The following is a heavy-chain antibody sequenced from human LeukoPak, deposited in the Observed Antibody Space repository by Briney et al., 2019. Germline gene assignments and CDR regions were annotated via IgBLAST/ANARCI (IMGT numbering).Heavy chain of an antibody. Sequence: PSETLSLTCTVSGESISGFYWTWIRQPPGKGLEWIGYIYYSGSTNYNPSLKSRVTISVDTSRNQFSLKLSSVTAADTAVYYCARGVVIAPQTFDYWGQGTLVTVSS. CDR2: IYYSGST. D-gene: IGHD2-21*01. J-gene: IGHJ4*02. CDR3: ARGVVIAPQTFDY. CDR1: GESISGFY. V-gene: IGHV4-59*01.